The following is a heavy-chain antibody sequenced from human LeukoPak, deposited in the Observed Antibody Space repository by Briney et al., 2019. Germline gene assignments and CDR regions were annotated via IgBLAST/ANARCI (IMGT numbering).Heavy chain of an antibody. V-gene: IGHV4-59*01. Sequence: SETLSLTCTVASGSISSFYWGWVRQPPGEGLEWIGYIFYSGSTNYNPSLKSRVAISVDTSKNQFSLGLGSETAADTAVYYCARGPTRYYFDCWGQGTLVTVSS. J-gene: IGHJ4*02. CDR2: IFYSGST. CDR3: ARGPTRYYFDC. CDR1: SGSISSFY. D-gene: IGHD4-17*01.